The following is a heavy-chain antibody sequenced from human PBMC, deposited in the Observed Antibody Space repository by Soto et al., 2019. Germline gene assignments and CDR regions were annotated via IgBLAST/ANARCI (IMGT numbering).Heavy chain of an antibody. D-gene: IGHD2-2*01. J-gene: IGHJ6*02. CDR3: ARGNIVVVPAAVYYGMDV. CDR1: GYTFTGYY. V-gene: IGHV1-2*04. CDR2: INPNSGGT. Sequence: GASVKVSCKASGYTFTGYYMHWVRQAPGQGLEWMGWINPNSGGTNYAQKFQGWVTMTRDTSISTAYMELSRLRSDDTAVYYCARGNIVVVPAAVYYGMDVWGQGTTVTV.